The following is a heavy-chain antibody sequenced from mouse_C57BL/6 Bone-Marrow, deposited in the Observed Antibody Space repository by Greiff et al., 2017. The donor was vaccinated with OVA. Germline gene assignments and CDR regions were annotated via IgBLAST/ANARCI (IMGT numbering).Heavy chain of an antibody. CDR1: GFNIKDYY. V-gene: IGHV14-4*01. CDR2: IDPENGDT. J-gene: IGHJ1*03. CDR3: TTLTGTGYFDV. Sequence: VQLQQSGAELVRPGASVKLSCTASGFNIKDYYMHWVKQRPEQGLEWIGWIDPENGDTEYASKFQGKATITADTSSNTAYLQLSSLTSEDTAVYYCTTLTGTGYFDVWGTGTTVTVSS. D-gene: IGHD4-1*01.